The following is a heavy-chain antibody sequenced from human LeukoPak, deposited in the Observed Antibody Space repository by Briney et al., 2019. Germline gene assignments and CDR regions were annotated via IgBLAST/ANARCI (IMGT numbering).Heavy chain of an antibody. CDR1: GYTFTSYG. CDR3: ARDLGGEEWEPFDY. Sequence: GASVKVSCKASGYTFTSYGISWVRQAPGQGLEWMGWINAGNGNTKYSQKFQGRVTITRDTSASTAYMELSSLRSEDTAVYYCARDLGGEEWEPFDYWGQGTLVTVSS. D-gene: IGHD1-26*01. V-gene: IGHV1-3*01. CDR2: INAGNGNT. J-gene: IGHJ4*02.